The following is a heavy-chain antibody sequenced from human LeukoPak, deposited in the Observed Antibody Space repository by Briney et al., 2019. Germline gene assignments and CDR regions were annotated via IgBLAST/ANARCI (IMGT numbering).Heavy chain of an antibody. D-gene: IGHD4/OR15-4a*01. Sequence: ASVEVSCKASGYTFISYDINWVRQATGQGLEWMGWMNPNSGNTGYAQKFQGRVTMTRNTSISTAYMELSSLTSEDTAVYYCARKNYGSNRWFDPWGQGTLVTVSS. CDR2: MNPNSGNT. CDR1: GYTFISYD. J-gene: IGHJ5*02. CDR3: ARKNYGSNRWFDP. V-gene: IGHV1-8*01.